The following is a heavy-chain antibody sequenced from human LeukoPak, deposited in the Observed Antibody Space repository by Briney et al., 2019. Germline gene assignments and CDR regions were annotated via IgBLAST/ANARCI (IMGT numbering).Heavy chain of an antibody. CDR1: GGSISSGGYS. J-gene: IGHJ6*02. CDR2: IYSGGST. D-gene: IGHD2-2*01. Sequence: ETLSLTCAVSGGSISSGGYSWSWVRQAPGKGLEWVSVIYSGGSTYYADSVKGRFTISRHNSKNTLYLQMNSLRAEDTAVYYCARSIVVVPAASRHYYYYGMDVWGQGTTVTVSS. CDR3: ARSIVVVPAASRHYYYYGMDV. V-gene: IGHV3-53*04.